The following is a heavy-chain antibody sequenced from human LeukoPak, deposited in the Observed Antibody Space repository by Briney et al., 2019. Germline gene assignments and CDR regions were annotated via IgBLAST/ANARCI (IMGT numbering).Heavy chain of an antibody. D-gene: IGHD2-2*01. Sequence: GGSLRLSCAASGFIFSNYDMHWVRQAPGKGLVWVSHINGDGSNVNYAGSVKGRFTISRDNAKNTLYLQMNSLRVEDTALYYCGRGKSPAAVDDWGQGTLVTVP. CDR1: GFIFSNYD. J-gene: IGHJ4*02. CDR2: INGDGSNV. V-gene: IGHV3-74*01. CDR3: GRGKSPAAVDD.